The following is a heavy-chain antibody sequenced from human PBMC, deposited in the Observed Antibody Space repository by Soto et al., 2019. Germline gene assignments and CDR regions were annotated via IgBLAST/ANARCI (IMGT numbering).Heavy chain of an antibody. CDR2: ISYDGSYT. J-gene: IGHJ4*02. CDR1: GCTFSSYG. V-gene: IGHV3-30*18. D-gene: IGHD2-2*01. Sequence: GGSLRLSCAPSGCTFSSYGMHWVRQAPGKGLEWMAVISYDGSYTNHAESVKGRFTISRDNSKNTLYLQMDSLRVEDTAVYYCAKVLTSTTSPPDCWGQGTLVTVSS. CDR3: AKVLTSTTSPPDC.